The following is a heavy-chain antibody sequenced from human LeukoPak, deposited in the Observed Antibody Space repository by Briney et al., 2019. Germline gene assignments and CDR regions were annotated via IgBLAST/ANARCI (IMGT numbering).Heavy chain of an antibody. D-gene: IGHD6-19*01. Sequence: GGSLRLSCAASGFTLSYYWMSWVRQAPGKGLEWVANIKQDGSEKYYVDSVKGRFTISRDNAENSLYLQMNSLRAEDTAVYYCARYGNGAWLGHYAFDMWGQGTMVTVSS. CDR3: ARYGNGAWLGHYAFDM. CDR2: IKQDGSEK. CDR1: GFTLSYYW. V-gene: IGHV3-7*01. J-gene: IGHJ3*02.